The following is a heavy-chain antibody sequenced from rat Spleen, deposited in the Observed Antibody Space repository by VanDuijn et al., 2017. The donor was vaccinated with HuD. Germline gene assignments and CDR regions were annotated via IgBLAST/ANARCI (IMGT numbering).Heavy chain of an antibody. CDR3: TRDGTTGIFAYVMDA. D-gene: IGHD1-9*01. CDR1: GFSLTSYH. CDR2: IWTGGIT. V-gene: IGHV2-43*01. J-gene: IGHJ4*01. Sequence: QVQLKESGPGLVQPSQTLSLTCTVSGFSLTSYHVSWVRQPPGKGLEWMGVIWTGGITAYNSLLKSRLSISRDTSKNQVFLKMNSLQTDDTGTYYCTRDGTTGIFAYVMDAWGQGASVTVSS.